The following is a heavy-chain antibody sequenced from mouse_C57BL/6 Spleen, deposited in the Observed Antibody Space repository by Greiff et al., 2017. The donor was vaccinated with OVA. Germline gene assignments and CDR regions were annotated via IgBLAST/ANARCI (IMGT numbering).Heavy chain of an antibody. CDR1: GFNIKNTY. J-gene: IGHJ4*01. CDR2: IDPANGNT. V-gene: IGHV14-3*01. Sequence: EVQLQQSVAELVRPGASVKLSCTASGFNIKNTYMHWVKQRPEQGLEWIGRIDPANGNTKYAPKFQGKATITADTSSNTAYLQLSSLTSEDTAIYYCVYYYGSSYVGAMDYWGQGTSVTVSS. CDR3: VYYYGSSYVGAMDY. D-gene: IGHD1-1*01.